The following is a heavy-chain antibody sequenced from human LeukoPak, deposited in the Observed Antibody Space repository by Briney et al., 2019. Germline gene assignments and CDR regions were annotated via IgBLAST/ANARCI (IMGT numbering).Heavy chain of an antibody. D-gene: IGHD3-16*01. CDR3: ARVKGGRSLDYYMDV. CDR1: GFTFSDHY. V-gene: IGHV3-72*01. CDR2: TRNKANSYTT. J-gene: IGHJ6*03. Sequence: PGGSLRLSCAASGFTFSDHYMDWVRQAPGKGLEWVGRTRNKANSYTTEYAASVKGRFTISRDDSKNSLYLQMNSLRAEDTAVYYCARVKGGRSLDYYMDVWGKGTTVTVSS.